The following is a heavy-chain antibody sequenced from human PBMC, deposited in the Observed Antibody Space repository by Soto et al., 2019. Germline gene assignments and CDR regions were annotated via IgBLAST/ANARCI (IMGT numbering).Heavy chain of an antibody. CDR1: GDSITNSNYY. CDR2: IYYIVST. J-gene: IGHJ5*02. Sequence: QLQLQESGPGLVKPSETLSLTCTVSGDSITNSNYYWGWFRQPPGKGLEWIASIYYIVSTYYNPSLKSRVTISVDTSNNQFSLNLNSVTASDTAVYYCAGRNSLASVSLNFRELSNYKWIDPWGPGTLVTVSS. CDR3: AGRNSLASVSLNFRELSNYKWIDP. D-gene: IGHD3-16*02. V-gene: IGHV4-39*01.